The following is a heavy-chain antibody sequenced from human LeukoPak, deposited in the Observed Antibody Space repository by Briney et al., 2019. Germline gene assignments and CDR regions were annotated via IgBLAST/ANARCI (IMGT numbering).Heavy chain of an antibody. CDR3: ARTGGGESDGDYDSDYYYYYMDV. Sequence: SVKVSCEASGGTFSSYAISWVRQAPGQGHEWMGRIIPILGIANYAQKFQGRVTITTDESTSTAYMELSSLRSEDTAVYYCARTGGGESDGDYDSDYYYYYMDVWGKGTTVTVSS. D-gene: IGHD4-17*01. V-gene: IGHV1-69*04. CDR1: GGTFSSYA. J-gene: IGHJ6*03. CDR2: IIPILGIA.